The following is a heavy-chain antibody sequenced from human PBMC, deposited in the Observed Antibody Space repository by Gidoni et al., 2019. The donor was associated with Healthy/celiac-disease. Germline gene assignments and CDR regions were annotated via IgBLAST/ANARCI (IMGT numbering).Heavy chain of an antibody. CDR2: ISGIGGST. J-gene: IGHJ4*02. V-gene: IGHV3-23*01. CDR3: AKDSVAAAGCFDY. Sequence: EVQLLESGGGLVQPGGSLRLSCAASGFTFSSYAMSWVRQAPGKGLEWVSAISGIGGSTYYADSVEGRFTISRDNSKNTLYLQMNSLRAEDTAVYYCAKDSVAAAGCFDYWGQGTLVTVSS. D-gene: IGHD6-13*01. CDR1: GFTFSSYA.